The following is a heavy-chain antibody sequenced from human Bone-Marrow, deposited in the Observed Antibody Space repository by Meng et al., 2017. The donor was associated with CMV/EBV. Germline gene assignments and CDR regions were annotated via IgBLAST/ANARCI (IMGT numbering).Heavy chain of an antibody. D-gene: IGHD3-3*01. J-gene: IGHJ6*02. V-gene: IGHV1-18*01. CDR3: ARGSMSGKLLRYYYGMDV. CDR1: GYTFTSYG. CDR2: ISAYNGNT. Sequence: ASVKVSCKASGYTFTSYGISWVRQAPGQGLEWMGWISAYNGNTNYAQKFQGRVTITTDESTSTAYMELSSLRSEDTAVYYCARGSMSGKLLRYYYGMDVWGQGTTVTVSS.